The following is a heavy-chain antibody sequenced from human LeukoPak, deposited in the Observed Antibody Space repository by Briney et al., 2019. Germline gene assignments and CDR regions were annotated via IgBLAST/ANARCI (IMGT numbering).Heavy chain of an antibody. CDR2: ISSSGSTI. D-gene: IGHD5-18*01. CDR1: GFTFSDYY. Sequence: GSLRLSCAASGFTFSDYYMSWIRQAPGKGLEWVSYISSSGSTIYYADSVKGRFTISRDNAKNSLYLQMNSLRAEDTAVYYCAREWTALNAFDIWGQGTMVTVSS. CDR3: AREWTALNAFDI. J-gene: IGHJ3*02. V-gene: IGHV3-11*04.